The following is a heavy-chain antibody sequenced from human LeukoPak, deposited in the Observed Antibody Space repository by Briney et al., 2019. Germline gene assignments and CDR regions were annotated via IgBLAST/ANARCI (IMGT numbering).Heavy chain of an antibody. V-gene: IGHV1-2*02. J-gene: IGHJ4*02. D-gene: IGHD2-2*01. CDR3: EREGSSSY. Sequence: ASVKVSCKASGYSFTGYYMHWVRQAPGQGLEWMGWVKPNSGGTTYAQKYQGRVTMTRDTTISTAYMELDRLRSDDTVVYYCEREGSSSYWGQGTLVTVSS. CDR1: GYSFTGYY. CDR2: VKPNSGGT.